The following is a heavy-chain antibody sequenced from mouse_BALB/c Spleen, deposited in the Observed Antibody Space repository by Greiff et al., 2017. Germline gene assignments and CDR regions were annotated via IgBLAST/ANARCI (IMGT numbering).Heavy chain of an antibody. CDR3: GRGGDGSYYAMDY. J-gene: IGHJ4*01. CDR1: GYTFTSYT. CDR2: INPSSGYT. Sequence: VQLQQSGAELARPGASVKMSCKASGYTFTSYTMHWVKQRPGQGLEWIGYINPSSGYTNYNQKFKDKATLTADKSSSTAHMELLSLTSEDSAVYYCGRGGDGSYYAMDYWGQGTSVTVSS. V-gene: IGHV1-4*01. D-gene: IGHD2-3*01.